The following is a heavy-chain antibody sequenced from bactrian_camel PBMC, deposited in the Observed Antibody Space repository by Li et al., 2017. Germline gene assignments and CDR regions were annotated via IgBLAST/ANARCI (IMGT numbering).Heavy chain of an antibody. Sequence: VQLVESGGGSVQAGGSLLLSCEASEELYMMAWFRQAPGKEREGVATIYTGDGSTYYADSVKGRFTMSQDNAKKTLYLQMNSLKPEDTAMYYCAAGDPVPGIVAIIFRADEYNYWGQGTQVTVS. CDR2: IYTGDGST. J-gene: IGHJ4*01. V-gene: IGHV3S54*01. CDR1: EELYM. CDR3: AAGDPVPGIVAIIFRADEYNY. D-gene: IGHD2*01.